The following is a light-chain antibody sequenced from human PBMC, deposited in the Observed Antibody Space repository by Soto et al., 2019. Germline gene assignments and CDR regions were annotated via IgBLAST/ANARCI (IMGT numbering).Light chain of an antibody. Sequence: DLLMTQSPSSLSASLGDRVTITCRASETISSFVTWYQHNAGPAPKLLFYAATTVQSGAPSRCIRSGYGTDFTLSIDSLHSEDFATYDCQQSYSAPYTFGQGTTLDIK. CDR2: AAT. V-gene: IGKV1-39*01. J-gene: IGKJ2*01. CDR1: ETISSF. CDR3: QQSYSAPYT.